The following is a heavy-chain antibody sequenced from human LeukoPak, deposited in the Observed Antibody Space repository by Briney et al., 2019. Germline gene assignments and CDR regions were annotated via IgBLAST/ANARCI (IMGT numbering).Heavy chain of an antibody. CDR1: GFIFRNYA. J-gene: IGHJ4*02. V-gene: IGHV3-30-3*01. D-gene: IGHD5-18*01. Sequence: GRSLRLSCAASGFIFRNYAMHWVRQAPGKGLEWVAVISYDGSNKYYADSVKGRFTISRDDSKNTLYLQMNSLRAEDTAVYYCAREGGYSYGEKFDYWGQGTLVTVSS. CDR2: ISYDGSNK. CDR3: AREGGYSYGEKFDY.